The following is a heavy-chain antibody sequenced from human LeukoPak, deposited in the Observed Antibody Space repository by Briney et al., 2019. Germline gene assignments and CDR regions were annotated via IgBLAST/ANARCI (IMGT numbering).Heavy chain of an antibody. CDR3: ARMSGSYHTFRLHWYFDL. D-gene: IGHD1-26*01. CDR1: GFTFSSYS. CDR2: ISSSSSYI. V-gene: IGHV3-21*01. J-gene: IGHJ2*01. Sequence: GGSLRLSCAASGFTFSSYSMNWVRQAPGKGLEWVSSISSSSSYIYYADSVKGRFTISRDNAKNSLYLQMNSLRAEDTAVYYCARMSGSYHTFRLHWYFDLWGRGTLVTVSS.